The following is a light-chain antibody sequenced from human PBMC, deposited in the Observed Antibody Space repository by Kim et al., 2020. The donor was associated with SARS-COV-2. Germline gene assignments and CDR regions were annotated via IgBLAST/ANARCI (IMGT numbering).Light chain of an antibody. J-gene: IGLJ3*02. CDR3: SSYTSSSTLGV. Sequence: QSALTQPASVSGSPGQSITISCTGTNSDVGGYNYVSWYQQHPGKAPKLMIYDVSKRPSGVSNRFSGSKSGNTASLTISGLQAEDEADYYCSSYTSSSTLGVFGGGTQLTVL. V-gene: IGLV2-14*01. CDR2: DVS. CDR1: NSDVGGYNY.